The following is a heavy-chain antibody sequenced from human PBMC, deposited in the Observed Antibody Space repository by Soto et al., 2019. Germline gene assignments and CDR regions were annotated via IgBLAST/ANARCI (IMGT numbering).Heavy chain of an antibody. V-gene: IGHV3-30-3*01. Sequence: GGSLRLSCAASGFTFSSYAMHWVRQAPGKGLEWVAVISYDGSNKYYADSVKGRFTISRDNSKNTLYLQMNSLRAEDTAVYYCARDDYDSYGLNWGQGTLVTVSS. CDR2: ISYDGSNK. D-gene: IGHD5-18*01. J-gene: IGHJ4*02. CDR3: ARDDYDSYGLN. CDR1: GFTFSSYA.